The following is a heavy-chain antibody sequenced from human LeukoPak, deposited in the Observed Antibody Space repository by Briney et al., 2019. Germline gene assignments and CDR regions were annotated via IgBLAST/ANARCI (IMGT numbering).Heavy chain of an antibody. J-gene: IGHJ4*02. CDR1: GFTFSSYS. CDR3: ARDLYTIFGVVNTFDY. CDR2: ISSSSSYI. Sequence: PGGSLRLSCAASGFTFSSYSMNWVRQAPGKGLEWVSSISSSSSYIYYADSVKGRFTISRDSAKNSLYLQMNSLRAEDTAVYYCARDLYTIFGVVNTFDYWGQGTLVTVSS. V-gene: IGHV3-21*01. D-gene: IGHD3-3*01.